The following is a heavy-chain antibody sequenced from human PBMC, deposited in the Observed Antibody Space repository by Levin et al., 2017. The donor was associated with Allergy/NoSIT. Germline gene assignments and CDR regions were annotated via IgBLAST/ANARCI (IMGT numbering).Heavy chain of an antibody. V-gene: IGHV3-15*01. CDR3: TTVEDYESSRCLY. CDR2: IKSKTDDGTK. CDR1: GFTFSNAW. Sequence: GGSLRLSCAASGFTFSNAWMSWVRQAPGKGLEWVGRIKSKTDDGTKDYGSPVKGRFTISRDDSKNTLHLQMNSLKTEDTAVYYCTTVEDYESSRCLYWGQGTLVIVSS. J-gene: IGHJ4*02. D-gene: IGHD3-22*01.